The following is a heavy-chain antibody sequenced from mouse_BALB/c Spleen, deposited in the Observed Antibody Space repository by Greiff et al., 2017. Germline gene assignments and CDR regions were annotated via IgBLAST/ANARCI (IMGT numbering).Heavy chain of an antibody. Sequence: VQRVESGPGLVAPSQSLSITCTVSGFSLTSYGVHWVRQPPGKGLEWLGVIWAGGSTNYNSALMSRLSISKDNSKSQVFLKMNSLQTDDTAMYYCAREDRYGYYAMDYGGQGTSVTVSS. CDR1: GFSLTSYG. V-gene: IGHV2-9*02. CDR2: IWAGGST. J-gene: IGHJ4*01. CDR3: AREDRYGYYAMDY. D-gene: IGHD2-14*01.